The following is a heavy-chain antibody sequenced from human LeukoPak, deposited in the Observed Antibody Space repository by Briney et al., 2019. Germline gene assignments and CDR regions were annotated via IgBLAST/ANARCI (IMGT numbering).Heavy chain of an antibody. J-gene: IGHJ4*02. CDR3: AREVAVAGCFDY. D-gene: IGHD6-19*01. CDR2: IYYSGST. CDR1: GGSISSYY. Sequence: SETLSLTCTVSGGSISSYYWSWIRQPPGEGLEWIGYIYYSGSTYYNPSLKSRVTISVDTSKNQFSLKLSSVTAADTAVYYCAREVAVAGCFDYWGQGTLVTVSS. V-gene: IGHV4-59*12.